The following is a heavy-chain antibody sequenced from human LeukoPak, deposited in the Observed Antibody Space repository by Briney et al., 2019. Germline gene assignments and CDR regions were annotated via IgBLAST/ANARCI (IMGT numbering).Heavy chain of an antibody. Sequence: ASVKVSCKAFGYTFTSNYMHWVRQAPGQGPEWMGVISPSGGSTTYAQKFQGRVTITADESTSTAYMELSSLRSEDTAVYYCASHGVVVTAIRDWFDPWGQGTLVTVSS. CDR1: GYTFTSNY. D-gene: IGHD2-21*02. CDR3: ASHGVVVTAIRDWFDP. CDR2: ISPSGGST. V-gene: IGHV1-46*01. J-gene: IGHJ5*02.